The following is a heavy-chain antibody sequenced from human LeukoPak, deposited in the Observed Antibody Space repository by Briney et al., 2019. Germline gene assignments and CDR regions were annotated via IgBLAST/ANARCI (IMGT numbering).Heavy chain of an antibody. Sequence: SETLSRTCTVSGDSISNYHWSWIRHPAGKGLEWIGRLYTSGNTNYNPSLKSRVTLSLDTTRSQFSLKLSSVTAADTAVYYCARTVGAWYADFDILGQGTMVTVSS. D-gene: IGHD2-2*01. CDR2: LYTSGNT. V-gene: IGHV4-4*07. CDR3: ARTVGAWYADFDI. J-gene: IGHJ3*02. CDR1: GDSISNYH.